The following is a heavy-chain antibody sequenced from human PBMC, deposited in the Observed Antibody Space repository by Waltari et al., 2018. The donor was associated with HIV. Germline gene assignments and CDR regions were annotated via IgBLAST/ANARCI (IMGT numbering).Heavy chain of an antibody. V-gene: IGHV3-48*02. CDR2: ISPSSGTI. J-gene: IGHJ6*02. Sequence: EEQLVESGGGLVQPGGSLRLSCAASGFPFEPSSMNWVRQAPGKGLEWLSYISPSSGTIKYADSVQGRFTISRDNAKNSLYVQMNRLRDEDTAVYYCARDSGSPSYNFFYHGMDVWGQGTTVTVFS. CDR3: ARDSGSPSYNFFYHGMDV. D-gene: IGHD1-1*01. CDR1: GFPFEPSS.